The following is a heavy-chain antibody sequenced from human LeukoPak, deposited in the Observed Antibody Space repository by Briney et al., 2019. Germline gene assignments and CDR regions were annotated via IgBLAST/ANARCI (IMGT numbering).Heavy chain of an antibody. J-gene: IGHJ4*02. CDR1: GYTFTSYG. Sequence: ASVKISCKASGYTFTSYGISWVRQAPGQGLEWMGWISAYNGNTNYAQKLQGRVTMTTDTSTSTAYMELRSLRSDDTAVYYCARGHDLTSLYYFDYWGQGTLVTVSS. D-gene: IGHD1-1*01. CDR3: ARGHDLTSLYYFDY. V-gene: IGHV1-18*01. CDR2: ISAYNGNT.